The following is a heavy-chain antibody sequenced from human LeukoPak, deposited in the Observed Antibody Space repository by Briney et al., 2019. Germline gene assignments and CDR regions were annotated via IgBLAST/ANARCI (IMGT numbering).Heavy chain of an antibody. CDR1: GYTFTSYY. CDR2: INPSGGST. Sequence: ASVKGSCKASGYTFTSYYMHGVRQAPGQGLEWMGIINPSGGSTSYAQKCQGRVTMTRDTSTSTVYMELSSLRSEDTAVYYCARQWEPNARYFDYWGQGTLVTVSS. J-gene: IGHJ4*02. V-gene: IGHV1-46*01. D-gene: IGHD1-26*01. CDR3: ARQWEPNARYFDY.